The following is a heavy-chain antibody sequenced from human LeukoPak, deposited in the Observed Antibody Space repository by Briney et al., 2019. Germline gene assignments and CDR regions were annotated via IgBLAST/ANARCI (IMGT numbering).Heavy chain of an antibody. CDR1: GGSFSGYY. CDR2: INHSGST. D-gene: IGHD6-19*01. CDR3: ARRKGTSGWSWGSPYYFDY. Sequence: SETPSLTCAVYGGSFSGYYWSWIRRPPGKGLEWIGEINHSGSTNYNPSLKSRVTISVDTSKNQFSLKLSSVTAADTAVYYCARRKGTSGWSWGSPYYFDYWGQGTLVTVSS. V-gene: IGHV4-34*01. J-gene: IGHJ4*02.